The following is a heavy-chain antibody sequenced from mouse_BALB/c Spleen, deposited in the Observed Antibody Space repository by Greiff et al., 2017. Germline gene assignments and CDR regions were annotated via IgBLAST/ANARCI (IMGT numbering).Heavy chain of an antibody. J-gene: IGHJ4*01. CDR3: TRWYGNYGGYYAMDY. Sequence: QVQLQQSGAELVRPGASVTLSCKASGYTFTDYEMHWVKQTPVHGLEWIGAIDPETGGTAYNQKFKGKATLTADKSSSTAYMELRSLTSEDSAVYYCTRWYGNYGGYYAMDYWGQGTSVTVSS. V-gene: IGHV1-15*01. CDR2: IDPETGGT. D-gene: IGHD2-10*02. CDR1: GYTFTDYE.